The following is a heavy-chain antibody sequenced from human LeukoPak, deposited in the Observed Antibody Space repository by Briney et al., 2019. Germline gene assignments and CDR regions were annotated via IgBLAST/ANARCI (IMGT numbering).Heavy chain of an antibody. Sequence: GESLKISCKGSGSRSTGYWFGWLRQLHGKGLEWMGIFYPDDSDTRYSPSFQGQVTISADKSINTAYLQWSSLKASDTAMYYCVRRRREYSGPDAFHIWGQGTMVTVSS. V-gene: IGHV5-51*01. CDR3: VRRRREYSGPDAFHI. J-gene: IGHJ3*02. CDR2: FYPDDSDT. CDR1: GSRSTGYW. D-gene: IGHD5-12*01.